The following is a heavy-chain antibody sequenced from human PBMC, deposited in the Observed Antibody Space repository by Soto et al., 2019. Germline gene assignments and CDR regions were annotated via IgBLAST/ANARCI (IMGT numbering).Heavy chain of an antibody. CDR1: GDSVSSNSAA. CDR2: TYYRSKWYN. Sequence: SQTLSLTCAISGDSVSSNSAAWNWIRQSPSRGLEWLGRTYYRSKWYNDYAVSVKSRITINPDTSKNQFSLQLNSVTPEDTAVYYCARDRNHCTNGVCNLYYFDYWGQGTLVTVSS. D-gene: IGHD2-8*01. J-gene: IGHJ4*02. V-gene: IGHV6-1*01. CDR3: ARDRNHCTNGVCNLYYFDY.